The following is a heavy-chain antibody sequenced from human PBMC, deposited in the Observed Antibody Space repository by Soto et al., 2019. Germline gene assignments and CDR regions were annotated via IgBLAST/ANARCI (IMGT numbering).Heavy chain of an antibody. V-gene: IGHV4-31*03. CDR2: IYYSGST. CDR3: ARDEDRSSSYTS. CDR1: GGSISSGGYY. Sequence: TSETLSLTCTVSGGSISSGGYYWSWIRQHPGKGLEWIGYIYYSGSTYYNPSLKSRVTISVDTSKNQFSLKLSSVTAADTAVYYCARDEDRSSSYTSWGQGTLVTVSS. J-gene: IGHJ5*02. D-gene: IGHD2-2*01.